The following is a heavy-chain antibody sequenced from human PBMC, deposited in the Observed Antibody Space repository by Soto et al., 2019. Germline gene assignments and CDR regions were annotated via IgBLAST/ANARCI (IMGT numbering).Heavy chain of an antibody. J-gene: IGHJ4*02. CDR3: VRGSVYNWRGDY. CDR1: GFTFSNYW. D-gene: IGHD1-20*01. CDR2: INSDGSTT. Sequence: EVQLVESGGGLVQPGGSLRLSCAASGFTFSNYWMHWVRQAPGKGLVWVSRINSDGSTTGNADSVKGRFTISRDNAKNTLYLQMNSLRAEDTAAYYCVRGSVYNWRGDYWGQGTLVTVSS. V-gene: IGHV3-74*01.